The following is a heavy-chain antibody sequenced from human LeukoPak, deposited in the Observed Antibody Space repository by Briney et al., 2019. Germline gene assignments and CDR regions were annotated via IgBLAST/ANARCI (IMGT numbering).Heavy chain of an antibody. J-gene: IGHJ5*02. D-gene: IGHD2-15*01. CDR3: ARSQGYCSGGSCLQGDWFDP. V-gene: IGHV5-51*01. CDR2: IYPGDSDT. CDR1: GYSFTNYW. Sequence: KRGESLKISCKGSGYSFTNYWIGWVRQMPGKGLEWMGIIYPGDSDTRYSPSFQGQVTISADKSIRTAYLQWGSLKASDTAMYYCARSQGYCSGGSCLQGDWFDPWGQGTLVTVSS.